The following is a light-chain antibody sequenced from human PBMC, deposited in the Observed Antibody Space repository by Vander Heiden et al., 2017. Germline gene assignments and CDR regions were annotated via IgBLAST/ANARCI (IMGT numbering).Light chain of an antibody. CDR2: RNN. Sequence: QAGLTQPPSVSKDLRQTATLTCTGNSSNVGDQGVVWLQHHQGHPPKLLSYRNNNRPSGISQRLSVSRSGDTASLTISGLRPEDESDYYCSSWDRGLSAWVFGGGTKLTVL. CDR1: SSNVGDQG. V-gene: IGLV10-54*01. CDR3: SSWDRGLSAWV. J-gene: IGLJ3*02.